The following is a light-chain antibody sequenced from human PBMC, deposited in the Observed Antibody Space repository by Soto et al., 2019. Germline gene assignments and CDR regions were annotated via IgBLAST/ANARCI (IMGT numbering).Light chain of an antibody. V-gene: IGLV2-14*03. CDR3: SSYTSSSTTYV. CDR1: NSDVGGYNY. Sequence: QSALTQPASVSGSPGQSIAISCTGTNSDVGGYNYVSWYQHHPGKAPKLLIYDVTNRPSGVSNRFSATKSGNTASLTISGLQAEDEADYYCSSYTSSSTTYVFGTGTKVTVL. CDR2: DVT. J-gene: IGLJ1*01.